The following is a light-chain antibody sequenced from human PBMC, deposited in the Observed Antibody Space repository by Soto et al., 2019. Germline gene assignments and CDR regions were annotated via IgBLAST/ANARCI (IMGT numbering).Light chain of an antibody. CDR3: QRYDASPT. CDR1: RTVPNNY. V-gene: IGKV3-20*01. Sequence: EIVLTQSPGTLSLSVGERATLSCRSSRTVPNNYLVWYQQKPGQTPTVLIYGASNRAAGIPDRFSGSGSGTDFTLTISRLDLEDFAVYYCQRYDASPTFGQGTRVE. J-gene: IGKJ1*01. CDR2: GAS.